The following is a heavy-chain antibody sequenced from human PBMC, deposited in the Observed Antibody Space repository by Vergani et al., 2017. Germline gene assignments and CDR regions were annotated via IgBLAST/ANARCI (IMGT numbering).Heavy chain of an antibody. D-gene: IGHD2-8*01. V-gene: IGHV3-7*03. CDR2: INSHGTKT. J-gene: IGHJ4*02. CDR1: GFIFSDYW. Sequence: QLVESGGGLVQPGGSLRLSCSPSGFIFSDYWMTWVRKAPGRGLEWVANINSHGTKTDYMPSMSGRFTISRDNTQNSLHLQISSLTVEDTAVYYCARAGVRAGFDFWCQGTLVTVSS. CDR3: ARAGVRAGFDF.